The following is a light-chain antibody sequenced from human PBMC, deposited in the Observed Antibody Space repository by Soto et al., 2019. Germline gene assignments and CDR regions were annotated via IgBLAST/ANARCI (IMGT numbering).Light chain of an antibody. Sequence: EIVLTQSPGTLSLSPGERATLSCRASQSVGSSFLAWYQQKPGQAPRLLIYGASSRATGIPDRFSGSGSGTDFTLTISRLEPEDFAVYYCHQYGSSPATFGQGTKVEIK. J-gene: IGKJ1*01. V-gene: IGKV3-20*01. CDR1: QSVGSSF. CDR2: GAS. CDR3: HQYGSSPAT.